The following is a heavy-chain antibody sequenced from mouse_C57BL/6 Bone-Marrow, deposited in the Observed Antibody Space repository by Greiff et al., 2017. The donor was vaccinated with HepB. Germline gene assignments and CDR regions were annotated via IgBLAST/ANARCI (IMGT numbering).Heavy chain of an antibody. CDR1: GFNIKDDY. D-gene: IGHD6-1*01. J-gene: IGHJ3*01. CDR2: IDPENGDT. Sequence: EVQGVESGAELVRPGASVKLSCTASGFNIKDDYMHWVKQRPEQGLEWIGWIDPENGDTEYASKFQGKATITADTSSNTAYLQLSSLTSEDTAVYYCTTRTLSWGQGTLVTVSA. CDR3: TTRTLS. V-gene: IGHV14-4*01.